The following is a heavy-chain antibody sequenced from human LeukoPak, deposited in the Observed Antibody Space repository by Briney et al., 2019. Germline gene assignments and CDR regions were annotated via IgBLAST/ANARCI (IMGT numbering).Heavy chain of an antibody. Sequence: GGSLRLSCAASGFTFSNYWMTWVRQAPGKGLEWVAHINQDGSEQHYMDSVKARFTFSRDNAKNSLSLQMNSLRAEDTAVYYCVRDGGVSGYDLLDYWGQGTVVTVSS. CDR2: INQDGSEQ. CDR3: VRDGGVSGYDLLDY. D-gene: IGHD5-12*01. CDR1: GFTFSNYW. V-gene: IGHV3-7*01. J-gene: IGHJ4*02.